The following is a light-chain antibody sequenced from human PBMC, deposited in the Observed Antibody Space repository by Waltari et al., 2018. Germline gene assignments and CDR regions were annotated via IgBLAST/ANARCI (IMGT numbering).Light chain of an antibody. CDR2: KVS. Sequence: DVVMPQSPLSLPVTLGQPASISCRSSQSLVHSDGKTYLNWFHQRPGQSPRRLIYKVSNRDSGVPDRFSGSGSGTDFTLRISRVEAEDVGVYYCMQGTHWPWTFGQGTKVEIK. J-gene: IGKJ1*01. V-gene: IGKV2-30*02. CDR3: MQGTHWPWT. CDR1: QSLVHSDGKTY.